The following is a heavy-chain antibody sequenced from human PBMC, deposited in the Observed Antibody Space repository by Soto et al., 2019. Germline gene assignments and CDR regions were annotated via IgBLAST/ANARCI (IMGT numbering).Heavy chain of an antibody. D-gene: IGHD5-12*01. V-gene: IGHV4-34*01. Sequence: PSETLSLTCAVYGGSFSGYYLSWIRQPPGKGLEWIGEINHSGSTNYNPSLKSRVTISVDTSKNQFSLKLSSVTAADTAVYYCAGKFYSGYETAYDYWGQGTLVTVSS. CDR2: INHSGST. J-gene: IGHJ4*02. CDR1: GGSFSGYY. CDR3: AGKFYSGYETAYDY.